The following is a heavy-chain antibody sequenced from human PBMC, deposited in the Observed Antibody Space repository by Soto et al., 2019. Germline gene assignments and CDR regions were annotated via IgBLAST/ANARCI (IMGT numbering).Heavy chain of an antibody. Sequence: SETLSLTSGLYGGSCGGYYSSCIRRPPGKWSEWIGESNPSGSTNYNPSLKGLVTVSLATPQTQFSLSLSSVTAADTAVYYCGRDVQSLAIPEGWYWFESWRKGTLVTVAS. CDR2: SNPSGST. J-gene: IGHJ5*01. D-gene: IGHD2-2*02. CDR1: GGSCGGYY. V-gene: IGHV4-34*01. CDR3: GRDVQSLAIPEGWYWFES.